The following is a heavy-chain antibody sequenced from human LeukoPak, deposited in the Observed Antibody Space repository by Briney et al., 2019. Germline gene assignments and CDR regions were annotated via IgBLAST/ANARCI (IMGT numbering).Heavy chain of an antibody. CDR2: ISANSGNT. Sequence: ASVKVSCKASGYTFTSYCMSWVRQAPGQGLEWMGWISANSGNTNYAQKLQGRVTMTTDTSTSTAYMELRSLRSDDTAVYYCARDSLYYSGSGSYPDYWGQGTLVTVSS. CDR1: GYTFTSYC. CDR3: ARDSLYYSGSGSYPDY. D-gene: IGHD3-10*01. V-gene: IGHV1-18*01. J-gene: IGHJ4*02.